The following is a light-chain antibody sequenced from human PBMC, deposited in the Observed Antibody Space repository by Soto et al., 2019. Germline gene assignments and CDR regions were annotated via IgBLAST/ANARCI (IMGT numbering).Light chain of an antibody. J-gene: IGKJ1*01. CDR1: QSIRSY. V-gene: IGKV1-39*01. Sequence: DIQMTQSPSSLSASVGDRVTITCRASQSIRSYLNWYQQKPGKAPKLLIYAASSLQSGVPSRFSGSGSGTDFTLTISSLQPEDFSTYYCQQSYSTPRPFGQGPKADIK. CDR3: QQSYSTPRP. CDR2: AAS.